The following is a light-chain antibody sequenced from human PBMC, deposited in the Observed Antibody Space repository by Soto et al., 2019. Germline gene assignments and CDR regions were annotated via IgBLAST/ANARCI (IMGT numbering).Light chain of an antibody. Sequence: EIVWTQFPGTLSLSPGERATLLCRASKTISSTFLAWYQQKPGQAPRLPIYGASSRATVIPDRFSGSGSGTDFTLTSSRLEPEDCAFYYCQQFGSSPTFGGGTKVEIK. CDR1: KTISSTF. CDR3: QQFGSSPT. V-gene: IGKV3-20*01. CDR2: GAS. J-gene: IGKJ4*01.